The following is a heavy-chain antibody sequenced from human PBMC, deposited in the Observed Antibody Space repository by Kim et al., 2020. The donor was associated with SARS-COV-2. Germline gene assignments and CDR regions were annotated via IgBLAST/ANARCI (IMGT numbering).Heavy chain of an antibody. J-gene: IGHJ1*01. V-gene: IGHV3-15*01. Sequence: GGSLRLSCTTSGFTFTDAWMNWVRQAPGKGLEWVGRIKDKSDGGSIDYATPVKDRFTISRDDSTRTLYLQMNSLKTEDTGRYYCVTGYSSGWVNVDHWGQGTQVIVSS. CDR2: IKDKSDGGSI. CDR3: VTGYSSGWVNVDH. D-gene: IGHD6-19*01. CDR1: GFTFTDAW.